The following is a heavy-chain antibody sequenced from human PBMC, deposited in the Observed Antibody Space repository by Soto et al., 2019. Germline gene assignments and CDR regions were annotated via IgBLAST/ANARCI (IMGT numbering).Heavy chain of an antibody. J-gene: IGHJ4*02. CDR2: LYYGRSA. V-gene: IGHV4-61*08. CDR1: GGSISSGGYY. D-gene: IGHD3-22*01. CDR3: ALRSMAVVPEY. Sequence: SETLSLTCTVSGGSISSGGYYWSWIRQHPGKGLESIGYLYYGRSANYKPSLKNRVTLSVDTSTNQCSLTLSSMTAADTAVYYCALRSMAVVPEYWGQGTLVTVSS.